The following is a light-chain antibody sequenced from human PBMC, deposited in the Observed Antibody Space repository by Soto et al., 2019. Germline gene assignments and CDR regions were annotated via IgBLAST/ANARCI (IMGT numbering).Light chain of an antibody. CDR2: GAS. V-gene: IGKV3-15*01. CDR3: QQYNNWWT. J-gene: IGKJ1*01. CDR1: QSVSSS. Sequence: EMVMRQSPATLSVSPGERATLSCRASQSVSSSLAWYQQKPGQAPRLLIYGASTRATGIPARFSGEGSGTEFTLTISSLQSEDFAVYYCQQYNNWWTFGQGTKVDIK.